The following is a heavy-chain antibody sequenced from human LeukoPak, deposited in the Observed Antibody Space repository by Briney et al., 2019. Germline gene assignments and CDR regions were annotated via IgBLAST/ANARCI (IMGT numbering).Heavy chain of an antibody. J-gene: IGHJ4*02. V-gene: IGHV3-7*01. Sequence: GGSLRLSCAASGFTFSEYWMTWVRQAPGKGLEWVANIKQDGSEKDYVDSVKGRFTISRDNAKNSLYLQMDSLRVEDTAVYYCARKGGYSSGYYYWGQGTLVTVSS. CDR2: IKQDGSEK. CDR3: ARKGGYSSGYYY. D-gene: IGHD3-22*01. CDR1: GFTFSEYW.